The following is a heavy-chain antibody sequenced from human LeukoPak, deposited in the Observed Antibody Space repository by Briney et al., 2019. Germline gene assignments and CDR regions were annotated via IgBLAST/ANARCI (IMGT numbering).Heavy chain of an antibody. CDR2: VSSNSAYI. CDR1: GFTFSAYT. Sequence: GGSLRLSCAASGFTFSAYTMNWVRQAPGKGLEWVSAVSSNSAYIYYADSLRGRFTISRDNAKSLLYLQINSLRADDTAVYYCAREGGRRRASNSDWFDPWGQGTLVTVSS. V-gene: IGHV3-21*06. D-gene: IGHD3-16*01. CDR3: AREGGRRRASNSDWFDP. J-gene: IGHJ5*02.